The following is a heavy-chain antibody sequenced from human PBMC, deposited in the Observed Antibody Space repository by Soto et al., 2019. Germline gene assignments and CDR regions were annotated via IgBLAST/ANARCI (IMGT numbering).Heavy chain of an antibody. CDR2: IYYSGST. CDR1: GGSISSSSYY. J-gene: IGHJ4*02. D-gene: IGHD2-8*01. Sequence: SETLSLTCTVSGGSISSSSYYWGWIRQPPGKGLEWIGSIYYSGSTYYNPSLKSRVTISVDTSKNQFSLKLSSVTAADTAVYYCARLVYSTLDYWGQGTLVTSPQ. V-gene: IGHV4-39*01. CDR3: ARLVYSTLDY.